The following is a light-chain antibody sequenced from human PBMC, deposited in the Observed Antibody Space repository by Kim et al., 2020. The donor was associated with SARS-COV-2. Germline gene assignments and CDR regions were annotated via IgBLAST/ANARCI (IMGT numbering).Light chain of an antibody. CDR2: EDN. Sequence: NFMLTKPHSVSESPGKTVTISCTRSSGSIASNYVQWYQQRPGSVPKNVIYEDNRRPSGVPDRFSGSIDSSSNSASLTISGLKTEDEADYYCQASRVFGGGTQLTVL. V-gene: IGLV6-57*04. CDR3: QASRV. CDR1: SGSIASNY. J-gene: IGLJ2*01.